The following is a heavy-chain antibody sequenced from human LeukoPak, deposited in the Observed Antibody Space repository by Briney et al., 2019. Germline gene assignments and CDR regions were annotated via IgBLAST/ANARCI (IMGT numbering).Heavy chain of an antibody. CDR1: GYSFTSYW. V-gene: IGHV5-51*01. D-gene: IGHD4-23*01. J-gene: IGHJ4*02. CDR2: IYPGDSDT. Sequence: GESLKISCKGSGYSFTSYWIGWVRQMSGKGLEWMGIIYPGDSDTRYSPSFQGQVTISADRSINTAYLQWSSLTASDTAMYYCASRPFETTVVPWDFYWGQGTQVTVSS. CDR3: ASRPFETTVVPWDFY.